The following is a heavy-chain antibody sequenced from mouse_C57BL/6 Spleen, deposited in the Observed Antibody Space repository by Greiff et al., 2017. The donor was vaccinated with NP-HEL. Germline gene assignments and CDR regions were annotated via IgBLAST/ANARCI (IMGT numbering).Heavy chain of an antibody. D-gene: IGHD1-1*01. CDR2: IWRGGST. Sequence: QVQLKESGPGLVQPSQSLSITCTVSGFSLTSYGVHWVRQSPGKGLEWLGVIWRGGSTDYNAAFMSRLSITKDNSKSQVFFKMNSLQADDTAIYYCATNYYGSSPYWYFDVWGTGTPVTVSS. CDR3: ATNYYGSSPYWYFDV. J-gene: IGHJ1*03. V-gene: IGHV2-5*01. CDR1: GFSLTSYG.